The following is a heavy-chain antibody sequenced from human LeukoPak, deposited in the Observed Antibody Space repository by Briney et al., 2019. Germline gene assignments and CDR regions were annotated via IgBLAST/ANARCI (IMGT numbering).Heavy chain of an antibody. CDR2: ISYDGSNK. CDR3: AKDLGYSSSWYNDYYYGMDV. J-gene: IGHJ6*02. D-gene: IGHD6-13*01. CDR1: GFTFSSYG. V-gene: IGHV3-30*18. Sequence: GRSLRLSCAASGFTFSSYGMRWVRQAPGKGLEWVAVISYDGSNKYYADSVKGRFTISRDNSKNTLYLQMNSLRAEDTAVYYCAKDLGYSSSWYNDYYYGMDVWGQGTTVTVSS.